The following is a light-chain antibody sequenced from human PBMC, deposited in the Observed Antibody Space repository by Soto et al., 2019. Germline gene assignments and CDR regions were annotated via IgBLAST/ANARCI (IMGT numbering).Light chain of an antibody. J-gene: IGKJ4*01. V-gene: IGKV3-20*01. Sequence: EIVLTQSPGTLSLSPGERATLSCRASQSVSSNYLAWFQRKPGQAPRLLIYGASSRATGIPDRFSGSGSGTDFTLIISRLEPEDFAVYYCQQYGSSPLTFGGGTKVEIK. CDR2: GAS. CDR3: QQYGSSPLT. CDR1: QSVSSNY.